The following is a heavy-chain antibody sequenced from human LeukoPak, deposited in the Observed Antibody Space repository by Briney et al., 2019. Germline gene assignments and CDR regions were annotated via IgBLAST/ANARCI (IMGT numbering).Heavy chain of an antibody. D-gene: IGHD3-10*01. V-gene: IGHV4-34*01. CDR3: ARVFWSGNYYYYYYMDV. CDR2: INHSGST. J-gene: IGHJ6*03. Sequence: PSETLSLTCAVYGGSFSGYYWSWIRQPPGKGLEWIGEINHSGSTNYNPSLKSRVTISVDTSKNQFSLKLSSVTAADTAVYYCARVFWSGNYYYYYYMDVWGKGTTVTISS. CDR1: GGSFSGYY.